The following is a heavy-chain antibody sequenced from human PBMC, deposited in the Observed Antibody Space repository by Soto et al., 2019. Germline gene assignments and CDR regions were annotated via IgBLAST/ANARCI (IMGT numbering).Heavy chain of an antibody. CDR1: GFTVSSNY. CDR3: ASLLYGDYGRYFDY. Sequence: GGSLRLSCAASGFTVSSNYMSWVRQAPGKGLEWVSVIYSGGSTYYADSVKGRFTISRDNSKNTLYLQMNSLRAEDTAVYYCASLLYGDYGRYFDYWSQGTLVTVSS. V-gene: IGHV3-66*01. D-gene: IGHD4-17*01. J-gene: IGHJ4*02. CDR2: IYSGGST.